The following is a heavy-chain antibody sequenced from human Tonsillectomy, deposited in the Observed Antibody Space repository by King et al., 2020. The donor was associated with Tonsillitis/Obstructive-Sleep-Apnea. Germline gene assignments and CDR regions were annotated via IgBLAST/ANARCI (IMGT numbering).Heavy chain of an antibody. J-gene: IGHJ5*02. CDR1: GFTFSSYS. CDR3: ASPYYDFWSGYYNPNWFDP. CDR2: ISSSSSYI. D-gene: IGHD3-3*01. Sequence: VQLVESGGGLVKPGGSLRLSCAASGFTFSSYSMNWVRQAPGKGLEWVSSISSSSSYIFYAASVKGRFTISRDNAKNPLYLQMNSLRAEDTAVYYCASPYYDFWSGYYNPNWFDPWGQGTLVTVSS. V-gene: IGHV3-21*01.